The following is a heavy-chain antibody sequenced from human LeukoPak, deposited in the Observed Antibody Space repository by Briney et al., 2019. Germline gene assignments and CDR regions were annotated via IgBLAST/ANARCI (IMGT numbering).Heavy chain of an antibody. V-gene: IGHV3-21*01. Sequence: GGSLRLSCAASGFTFSSYSMNWVRQAPGKGLEWVSSISSSSSYIYYADSVKGRFTISRDNAKNSLYLQMNSLRAEDTAVYYCARGAPRDCSPSSCSLFDHWGRGTQVTVSS. CDR2: ISSSSSYI. J-gene: IGHJ4*02. CDR1: GFTFSSYS. CDR3: ARGAPRDCSPSSCSLFDH. D-gene: IGHD2-15*01.